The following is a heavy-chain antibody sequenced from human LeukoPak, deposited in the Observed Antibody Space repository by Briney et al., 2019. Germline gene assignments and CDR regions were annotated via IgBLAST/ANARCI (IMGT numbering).Heavy chain of an antibody. J-gene: IGHJ4*02. V-gene: IGHV4-59*12. CDR3: ARDGFQLVGFDY. Sequence: SETPSLTCTVSGGSISSYHWNWIRQPPGKGLEWIGYIYYGGSTNYNPSLKSRVTISVDTSKNQFSLKLSSVTAADTAVYYCARDGFQLVGFDYWGQGTLVTVSS. CDR2: IYYGGST. CDR1: GGSISSYH. D-gene: IGHD6-6*01.